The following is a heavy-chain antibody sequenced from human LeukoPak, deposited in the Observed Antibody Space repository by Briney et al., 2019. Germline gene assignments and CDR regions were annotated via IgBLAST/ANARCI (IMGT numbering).Heavy chain of an antibody. CDR1: GYTSTSYD. V-gene: IGHV1-8*01. Sequence: GSVKVSCKASGYTSTSYDINWVRQATRQGLEWMGWMNPNSGNTSYAPKFQGRVTITRNTSISTAYMELSSLRSEDTAVYYCASKLPYYYGSGSYQVYYMDVWGKGTAVTISS. D-gene: IGHD3-10*01. CDR3: ASKLPYYYGSGSYQVYYMDV. J-gene: IGHJ6*03. CDR2: MNPNSGNT.